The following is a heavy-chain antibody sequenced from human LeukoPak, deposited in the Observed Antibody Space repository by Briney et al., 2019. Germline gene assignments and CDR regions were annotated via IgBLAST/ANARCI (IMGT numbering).Heavy chain of an antibody. Sequence: GESLPISCTGSGYIFTSEWIAWVGQMPGKGLEGMGGMYSGDSAPRYSPSFPGQVTISADKSISTAYLQWTSPKASDTAMYYCASRASATEDLAYWGQGTLVTVSS. CDR1: GYIFTSEW. CDR2: MYSGDSAP. V-gene: IGHV5-51*03. J-gene: IGHJ4*02. CDR3: ASRASATEDLAY.